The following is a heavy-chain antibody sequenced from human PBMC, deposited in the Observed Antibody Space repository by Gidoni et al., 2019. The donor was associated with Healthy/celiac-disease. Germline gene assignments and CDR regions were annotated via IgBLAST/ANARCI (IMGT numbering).Heavy chain of an antibody. J-gene: IGHJ4*02. CDR1: GFTFSSYW. V-gene: IGHV3-7*01. CDR3: ARGIRKWFGEFALDY. CDR2: IKQDGSEK. D-gene: IGHD3-10*01. Sequence: AASGFTFSSYWMGWVRQAPGKGLEWVANIKQDGSEKYYVDSVKGRFTISRDNAKNSLYLQMNSLRAEDTAVYYCARGIRKWFGEFALDYWGQGTLVTVSS.